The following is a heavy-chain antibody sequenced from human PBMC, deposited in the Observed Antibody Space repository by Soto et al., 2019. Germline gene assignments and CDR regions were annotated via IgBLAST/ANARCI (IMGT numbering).Heavy chain of an antibody. CDR1: GFTFSRFG. V-gene: IGHV3-21*01. CDR2: ISSSSTNI. CDR3: ARIASVISLDS. D-gene: IGHD2-21*01. J-gene: IGHJ4*02. Sequence: GGSLSLSCAASGFTFSRFGMNWVRQAPGQGLEWLSSISSSSTNIYYADSVKGRFTISRDNDKNLLYLQMNSLRADDTAVYYCARIASVISLDSWGQGTLVTVSS.